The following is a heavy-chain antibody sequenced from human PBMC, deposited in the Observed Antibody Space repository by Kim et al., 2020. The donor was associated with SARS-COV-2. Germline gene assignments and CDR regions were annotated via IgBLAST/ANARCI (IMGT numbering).Heavy chain of an antibody. V-gene: IGHV3-30*01. J-gene: IGHJ4*02. D-gene: IGHD2-21*02. Sequence: YYAESVKGRLTISRDNSKNTLYRQMNSLRAEDTAVYYCARGGGGNYYHFDYWGQGTLVTVSS. CDR3: ARGGGGNYYHFDY.